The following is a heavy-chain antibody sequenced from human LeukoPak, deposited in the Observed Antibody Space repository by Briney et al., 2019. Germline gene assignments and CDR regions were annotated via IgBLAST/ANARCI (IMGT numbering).Heavy chain of an antibody. CDR2: IYTYESP. V-gene: IGHV4-61*02. D-gene: IGHD1-26*01. Sequence: SQTLSLTCTVSGGSISSGSYYWSWIRQPAGKGLEWIGRIYTYESPNYNPSLKSRVTISVDTSKNQFSLKLSSVTAADAAVYYCARHRPSVDLGALDYWGQGTLVTVSS. CDR1: GGSISSGSYY. J-gene: IGHJ4*02. CDR3: ARHRPSVDLGALDY.